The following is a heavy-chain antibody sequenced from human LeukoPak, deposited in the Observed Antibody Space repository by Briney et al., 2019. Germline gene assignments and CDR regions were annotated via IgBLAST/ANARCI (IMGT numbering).Heavy chain of an antibody. CDR1: GYTFTSYG. J-gene: IGHJ5*02. Sequence: ASVKVSCKASGYTFTSYGISWVRQAPGQGLEWTGWISAYNGNTNYAQKLQGRVTMTTDTSTSTAYMELRSLRSDDTAVYYCARAGPSYYYDSSGSTPWGQGTLVTVSS. CDR2: ISAYNGNT. V-gene: IGHV1-18*01. CDR3: ARAGPSYYYDSSGSTP. D-gene: IGHD3-22*01.